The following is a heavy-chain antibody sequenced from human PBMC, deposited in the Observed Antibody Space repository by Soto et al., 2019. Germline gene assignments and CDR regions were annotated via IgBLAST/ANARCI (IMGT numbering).Heavy chain of an antibody. CDR3: ARHLRSGFGEYWFDP. CDR1: GFTFSDHY. Sequence: PGGSLRLSCAASGFTFSDHYMTWIRQAPGKGLEWVSYISDNGRRIYSADSVMGRFTISRDNAKNSLYLQMNSLRAEDTAVYYCARHLRSGFGEYWFDPWGQGTLVTVSS. J-gene: IGHJ5*02. D-gene: IGHD3-10*01. V-gene: IGHV3-11*01. CDR2: ISDNGRRI.